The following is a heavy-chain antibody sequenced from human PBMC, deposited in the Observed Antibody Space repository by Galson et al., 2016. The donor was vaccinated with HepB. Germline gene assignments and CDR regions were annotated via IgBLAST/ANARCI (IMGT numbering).Heavy chain of an antibody. Sequence: SLRLSCAASGFVFSDYYMSWLRQAPGKGLEWISDISTSGTYTDYADSVKGRFTISRDNANNLLYLQMDNLRTEDTAVYFCAKGLPNSGKNYGHGFYFDYWGQGTLVTVSS. CDR3: AKGLPNSGKNYGHGFYFDY. CDR1: GFVFSDYY. CDR2: ISTSGTYT. J-gene: IGHJ4*02. D-gene: IGHD1-26*01. V-gene: IGHV3-11*06.